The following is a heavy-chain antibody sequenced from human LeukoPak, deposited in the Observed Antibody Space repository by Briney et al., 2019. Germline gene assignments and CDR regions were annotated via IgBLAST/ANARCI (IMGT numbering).Heavy chain of an antibody. J-gene: IGHJ4*02. CDR2: IIPIFGTA. CDR1: GGTFSSYA. CDR3: SQGGTYCYDSSGYYFDY. D-gene: IGHD3-22*01. V-gene: IGHV1-69*01. Sequence: ASVKVSCKASGGTFSSYAISWVRQAPGQGLEWMGGIIPIFGTANYAQKFQGRVTITADESTSTAYMELSSLRSEDTAVYYCSQGGTYCYDSSGYYFDYWGQGTLVTVSS.